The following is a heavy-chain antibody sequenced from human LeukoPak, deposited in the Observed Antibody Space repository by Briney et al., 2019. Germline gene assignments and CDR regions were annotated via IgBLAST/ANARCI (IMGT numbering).Heavy chain of an antibody. CDR2: VNPSGDST. J-gene: IGHJ4*02. D-gene: IGHD2-15*01. CDR3: ARGGYCSAAICYSSLVY. CDR1: GYTFTRYY. V-gene: IGHV1-46*01. Sequence: GAAVKVSCKASGYTFTRYYIHWVRQAPGQGLEWMGIVNPSGDSTNYAQKSQGRVTMTRDTSTSTVYMELSSLRSEDTAVYYCARGGYCSAAICYSSLVYWGQGTLVTVTS.